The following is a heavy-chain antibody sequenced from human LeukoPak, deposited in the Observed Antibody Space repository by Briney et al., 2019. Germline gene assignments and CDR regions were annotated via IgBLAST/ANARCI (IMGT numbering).Heavy chain of an antibody. V-gene: IGHV1-18*01. D-gene: IGHD6-13*01. J-gene: IGHJ4*02. CDR3: ARDHRKAGSRIDY. CDR1: GYTFTSYD. Sequence: ASVKVSCKASGYTFTSYDINWVRQATGQGLEWMGWMNPNSGNTNYAQKLQGRVTITTDASTSTAYMELRSLRSDDTAVYYCARDHRKAGSRIDYWGQGTLVTVSS. CDR2: MNPNSGNT.